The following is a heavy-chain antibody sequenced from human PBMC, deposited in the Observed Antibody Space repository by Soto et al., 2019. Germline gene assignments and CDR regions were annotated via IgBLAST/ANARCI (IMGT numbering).Heavy chain of an antibody. D-gene: IGHD1-26*01. CDR1: GDSVSSNSAA. CDR2: TYYRSKWYN. V-gene: IGHV6-1*01. CDR3: ARLTHSGRYYGDWFDP. J-gene: IGHJ5*02. Sequence: SQTLSLTCVISGDSVSSNSAAWNWIRQSPSRGLEWLGRTYYRSKWYNDYAVSVKSRITINPDTSKNQFSLQLNSVTPEDTAVYYCARLTHSGRYYGDWFDPWGQGTLVTVSS.